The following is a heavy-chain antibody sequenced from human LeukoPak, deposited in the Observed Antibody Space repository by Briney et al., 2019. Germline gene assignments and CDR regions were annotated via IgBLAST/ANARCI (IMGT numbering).Heavy chain of an antibody. CDR3: AKDPTYYYDSSGYQTMDDY. D-gene: IGHD3-22*01. CDR1: GFTFSSYA. V-gene: IGHV3-23*01. CDR2: ISGSGGST. Sequence: PGGSLRLSCAASGFTFSSYAMSWVRQAPGKGLEWVSAISGSGGSTYYADSVKGRFTISRDNSKNTLYLQMNSLRAEDTAVYYCAKDPTYYYDSSGYQTMDDYWGQGTLVTVSS. J-gene: IGHJ4*02.